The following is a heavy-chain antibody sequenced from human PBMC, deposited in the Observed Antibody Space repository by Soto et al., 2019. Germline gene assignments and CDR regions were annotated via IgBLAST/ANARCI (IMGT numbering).Heavy chain of an antibody. CDR2: ISSSSSYI. CDR3: ARARGYSYGPSYDAFDI. V-gene: IGHV3-21*01. J-gene: IGHJ3*02. D-gene: IGHD5-18*01. CDR1: GFTFGSYS. Sequence: GGSLRLSCAASGFTFGSYSMNWVRQAPGKGLEWVSSISSSSSYIYYADSVKGRFTISRDNAKNSLYLQMNSLRAEDTAVYYCARARGYSYGPSYDAFDIWGQGTMVTVSS.